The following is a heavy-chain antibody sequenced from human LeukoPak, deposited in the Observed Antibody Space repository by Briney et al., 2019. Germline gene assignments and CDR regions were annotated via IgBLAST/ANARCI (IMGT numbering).Heavy chain of an antibody. D-gene: IGHD6-19*01. CDR2: INPNSGGT. Sequence: ASVKVSCKASGYTFTGYYMHWVRQAPGQGLEWMGWINPNSGGTNYAQKFQGRVTMTRDTSTSTAYMKLSRLRSDDTAVYYCARDRTRTGYSSGWYHDYWGQGTLVTVSS. CDR1: GYTFTGYY. J-gene: IGHJ4*02. V-gene: IGHV1-2*02. CDR3: ARDRTRTGYSSGWYHDY.